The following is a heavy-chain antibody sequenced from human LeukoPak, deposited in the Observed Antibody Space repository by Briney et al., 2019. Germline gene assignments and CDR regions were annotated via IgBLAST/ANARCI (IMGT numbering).Heavy chain of an antibody. V-gene: IGHV1-8*01. CDR1: GYTFTSYD. CDR3: SRDRNDYGNAFDI. J-gene: IGHJ3*02. Sequence: SVKVSCKASGYTFTSYDLNWVRQATGQGLEWMGWMNRSSGNTGYVQKFQGRVTMTRNTSISTAYMELSSLRSEDTAVYYCSRDRNDYGNAFDIWGQGTMVTVSS. CDR2: MNRSSGNT. D-gene: IGHD4-17*01.